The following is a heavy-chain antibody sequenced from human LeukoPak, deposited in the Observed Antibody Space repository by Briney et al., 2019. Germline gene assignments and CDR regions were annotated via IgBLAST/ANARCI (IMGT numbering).Heavy chain of an antibody. CDR2: IYYSGST. CDR1: GGSISSSSYY. D-gene: IGHD2-2*01. CDR3: ARAAGRGSTSGLDLDS. V-gene: IGHV4-39*07. J-gene: IGHJ4*02. Sequence: SETLSLTCTVSGGSISSSSYYWGWIRQPPGKGLEWIGSIYYSGSTYYNPSLKSRVTISVDTSKNQFSLKLSSVTAADTAVYYCARAAGRGSTSGLDLDSWGQGTLVTVSS.